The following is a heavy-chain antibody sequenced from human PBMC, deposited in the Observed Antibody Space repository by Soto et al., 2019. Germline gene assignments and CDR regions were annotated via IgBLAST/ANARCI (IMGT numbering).Heavy chain of an antibody. Sequence: ASVKVSCKASGYTFTSYGISWVRQAPGQGLEWMGWISAYNGNTNYAQKLQGRVTMTTDTSTSTAYMELRSLRSDDTAVYYCARDYYGSGGFRDYYYGMDVWGQGTTVTVSS. CDR3: ARDYYGSGGFRDYYYGMDV. J-gene: IGHJ6*02. D-gene: IGHD3-10*01. CDR2: ISAYNGNT. V-gene: IGHV1-18*01. CDR1: GYTFTSYG.